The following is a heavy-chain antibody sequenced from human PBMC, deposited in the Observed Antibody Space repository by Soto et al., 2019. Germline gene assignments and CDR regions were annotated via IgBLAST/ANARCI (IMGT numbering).Heavy chain of an antibody. D-gene: IGHD3-22*01. CDR1: GYSFTSYW. CDR3: ARFYDSRNNWFDP. CDR2: IYPGDSYT. V-gene: IGHV5-51*01. Sequence: ESLKMSFKGSGYSFTSYWIGWVRQIPGKDLEWMGIIYPGDSYTRYSPSFQGQVTISADKSISTAYLQWSSLKASDTAMYYCARFYDSRNNWFDPWGQGTLVTVSS. J-gene: IGHJ5*02.